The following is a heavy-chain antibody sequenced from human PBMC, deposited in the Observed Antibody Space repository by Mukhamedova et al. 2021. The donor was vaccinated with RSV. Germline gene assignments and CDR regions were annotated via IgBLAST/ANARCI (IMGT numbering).Heavy chain of an antibody. J-gene: IGHJ6*02. Sequence: YMGYADSVKGRFTISRDNAKNSLYLQMNSLRAEDTAVYYCARAIAAAGHYYYYYGMDVWGQGTTVTVS. CDR3: ARAIAAAGHYYYYYGMDV. V-gene: IGHV3-21*01. D-gene: IGHD6-13*01. CDR2: YM.